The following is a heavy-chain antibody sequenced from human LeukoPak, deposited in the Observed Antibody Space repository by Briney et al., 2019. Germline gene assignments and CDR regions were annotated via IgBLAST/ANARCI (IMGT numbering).Heavy chain of an antibody. CDR2: IWYDGSNK. CDR3: AKEGLQYYYYYGMDV. Sequence: PGRSLRLSCTASGFTFSSYGMHWVRQAPGKGLEWVAVIWYDGSNKYYADSVKGRFTISRDNSKNTLYLQMNSLRAEDTAVYYCAKEGLQYYYYYGMDVWGQGTTVTVSS. D-gene: IGHD4-4*01. J-gene: IGHJ6*02. V-gene: IGHV3-33*06. CDR1: GFTFSSYG.